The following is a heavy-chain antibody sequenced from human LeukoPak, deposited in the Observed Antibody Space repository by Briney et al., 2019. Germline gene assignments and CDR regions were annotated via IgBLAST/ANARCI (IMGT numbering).Heavy chain of an antibody. V-gene: IGHV3-48*01. Sequence: QPGGSLRLSCAVSGFTFSSYSMNWVRQAPGKGLEWVSYISSSSTIHYADSVRGRFTISRDNAKNSLYLQMNSLRAEDTAVYYCARDFHRRLYDSSGYYPYWGQGTLVTVS. D-gene: IGHD3-22*01. CDR2: ISSSSTI. CDR3: ARDFHRRLYDSSGYYPY. J-gene: IGHJ4*02. CDR1: GFTFSSYS.